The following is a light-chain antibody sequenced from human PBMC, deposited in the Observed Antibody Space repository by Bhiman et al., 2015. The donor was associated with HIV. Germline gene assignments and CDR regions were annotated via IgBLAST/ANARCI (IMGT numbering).Light chain of an antibody. Sequence: QPVLTQPPSASGTPGQRVTISCSGSNSNIGSHTVNWYQQFPGTAPKLLIYSNNQRPSGVPDRFSGSKSGTSASLAITGLQAEDEADYYCQSYDSSLSGYVFGTGTKVTVL. CDR2: SNN. V-gene: IGLV1-44*01. CDR1: NSNIGSHT. J-gene: IGLJ1*01. CDR3: QSYDSSLSGYV.